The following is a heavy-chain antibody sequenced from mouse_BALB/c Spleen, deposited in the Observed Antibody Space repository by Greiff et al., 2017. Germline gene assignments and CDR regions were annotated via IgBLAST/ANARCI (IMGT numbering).Heavy chain of an antibody. CDR2: INPSSGYT. V-gene: IGHV1-4*02. CDR3: AKALLRYWYFDV. CDR1: GYTFTSYT. D-gene: IGHD1-1*01. J-gene: IGHJ1*01. Sequence: VQLQQSAAELARPGASVKMSCKASGYTFTSYTMHWVKQRPGQGLEWIGYINPSSGYTEYNQKFKDKTTLTADKSSSTAYMQLSSLTSEDSAVYYCAKALLRYWYFDVWGAGTTVTVSS.